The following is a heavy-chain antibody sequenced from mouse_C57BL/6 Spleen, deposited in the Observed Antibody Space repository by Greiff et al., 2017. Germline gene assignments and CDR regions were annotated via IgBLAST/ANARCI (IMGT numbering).Heavy chain of an antibody. D-gene: IGHD4-1*02. CDR1: GYTFTSYW. CDR2: INPSNSGN. J-gene: IGHJ1*03. Sequence: QVQLQQPGTELVKPGASVKLSCKASGYTFTSYWMHWVKQTPGQGLEWVGNINPSNSGNNYNEKVTSKATLTVDKSSSTAYMQLSSLTSEAAAVCDWARVPTGGYFDVWGKGTTVTVSS. V-gene: IGHV1-53*01. CDR3: ARVPTGGYFDV.